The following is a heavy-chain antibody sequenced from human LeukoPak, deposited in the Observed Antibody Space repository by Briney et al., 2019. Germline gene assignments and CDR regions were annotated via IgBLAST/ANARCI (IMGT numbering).Heavy chain of an antibody. CDR3: ARGGTRYYYDSSGYYKSNWFDP. V-gene: IGHV4-59*01. Sequence: PSETLSLTCSVSGGSSSSYFWSWIRQPPGKGLEWIGYIYYSGSTNYNPSLKSRVTISVDTSKNQFSLKLSSVTAADTAVYYCARGGTRYYYDSSGYYKSNWFDPWGQGTLVTVSS. D-gene: IGHD3-22*01. J-gene: IGHJ5*02. CDR2: IYYSGST. CDR1: GGSSSSYF.